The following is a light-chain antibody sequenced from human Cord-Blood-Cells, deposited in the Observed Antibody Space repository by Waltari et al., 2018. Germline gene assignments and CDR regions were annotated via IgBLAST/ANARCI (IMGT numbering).Light chain of an antibody. CDR1: QSISRY. V-gene: IGKV1-39*01. CDR3: QQYYSTPRFT. Sequence: DSQMTQSPSSLSASVGDRVTITCRASQSISRYLNWYQQKPGKATKLPIYAASRLQSGVPSRFSGSGSGTDFTLTISSLQAEDVAVYYCQQYYSTPRFTFGPGTKVDIK. CDR2: AAS. J-gene: IGKJ3*01.